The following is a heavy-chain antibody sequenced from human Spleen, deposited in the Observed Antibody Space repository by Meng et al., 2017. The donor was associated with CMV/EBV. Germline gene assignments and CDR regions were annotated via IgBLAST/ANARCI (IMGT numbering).Heavy chain of an antibody. Sequence: GESLKISCAVSGFSVTSYFMTWVRQAPGKGLEYVSFIRSDDSTNYAKSVQGRFTISRDNSKNTVFLLMNSLRAQDTAVYYCGVLHVVQPTAIDSWGPGTVVTVSS. CDR2: IRSDDST. CDR3: GVLHVVQPTAIDS. CDR1: GFSVTSYF. D-gene: IGHD2-15*01. J-gene: IGHJ4*02. V-gene: IGHV3-53*01.